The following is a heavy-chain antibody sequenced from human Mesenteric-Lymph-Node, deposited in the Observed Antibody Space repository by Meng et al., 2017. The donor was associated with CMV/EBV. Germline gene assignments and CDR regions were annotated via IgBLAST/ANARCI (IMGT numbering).Heavy chain of an antibody. J-gene: IGHJ6*02. CDR1: GGSISSSGYS. CDR3: ARDLWTGMDV. D-gene: IGHD2-21*01. Sequence: SETLSLTCTVSGGSISSSGYSWGWIRQPPGKGLEWIGSISYSGSTYYNPSLKSRVTISVDTSKNQFSLKLSSVTAADTAVYYCARDLWTGMDVWGQGTTVTVSS. CDR2: ISYSGST. V-gene: IGHV4-39*07.